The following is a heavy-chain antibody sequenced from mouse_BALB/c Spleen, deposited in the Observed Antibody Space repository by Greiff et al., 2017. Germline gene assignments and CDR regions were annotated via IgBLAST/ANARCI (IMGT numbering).Heavy chain of an antibody. V-gene: IGHV1-7*01. CDR2: INPSTGYT. D-gene: IGHD1-2*01. J-gene: IGHJ2*01. Sequence: QVQLKESGAELAKPGASVKMSCKASGYTFTSYWMHWVKQRPGQGLEWIGYINPSTGYTEYNQKFKDKATLTADKSSSTAYMQLSSLTSEDSAVYYCARGDYGSYFDYWGQGTTLTVSS. CDR1: GYTFTSYW. CDR3: ARGDYGSYFDY.